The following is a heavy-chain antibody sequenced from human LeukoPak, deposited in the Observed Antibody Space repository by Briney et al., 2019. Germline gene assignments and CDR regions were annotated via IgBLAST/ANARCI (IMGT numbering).Heavy chain of an antibody. J-gene: IGHJ5*02. CDR2: IYYSGST. Sequence: SETLSLTCTVSGGSISSYYWSWIRQPPGKGLEWVGYIYYSGSTNYNPSLKGRVTISVDTSKYQFSLKLSSVTAADTAVYYCARGGDTMIGRLYCFDPWGQGTLVTVSS. V-gene: IGHV4-59*01. D-gene: IGHD3-22*01. CDR1: GGSISSYY. CDR3: ARGGDTMIGRLYCFDP.